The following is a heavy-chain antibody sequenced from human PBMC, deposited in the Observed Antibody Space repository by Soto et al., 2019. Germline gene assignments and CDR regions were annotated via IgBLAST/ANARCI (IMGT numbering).Heavy chain of an antibody. D-gene: IGHD2-2*02. J-gene: IGHJ6*02. CDR2: TYYRSKWYN. V-gene: IGHV6-1*01. CDR1: GDSVSSNSAA. CDR3: ARDLRRLVPAAIGDGMDV. Sequence: SQTLSLTCAISGDSVSSNSAAWNWIRQSPSRGLEWLGRTYYRSKWYNDYAVSVKSRITINPDTSKNQFSLQLNSVTPEDTAVYYCARDLRRLVPAAIGDGMDVCGQGTTVTVSS.